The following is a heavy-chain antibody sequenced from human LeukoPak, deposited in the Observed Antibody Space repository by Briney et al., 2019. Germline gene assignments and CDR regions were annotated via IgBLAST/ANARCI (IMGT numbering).Heavy chain of an antibody. V-gene: IGHV4-39*07. J-gene: IGHJ6*03. CDR3: ARDWGVSARPGYMDV. CDR2: IYYSGST. D-gene: IGHD6-6*01. CDR1: GGSISSNSYY. Sequence: SETLSLTCAVSGGSISSNSYYWGWIRQPPGKGLEWIGSIYYSGSTYYNPSLKSRVTISVDTSKNQFSLKLSSVTAADTAVYYCARDWGVSARPGYMDVWGKGTTVTVSS.